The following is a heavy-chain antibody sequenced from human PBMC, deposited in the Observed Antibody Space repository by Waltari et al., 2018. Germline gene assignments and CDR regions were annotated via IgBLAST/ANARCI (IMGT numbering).Heavy chain of an antibody. CDR1: GDSIRSSNSY. V-gene: IGHV4-39*07. Sequence: QLQLQESGPGLVKPSETLSLTCTVSGDSIRSSNSYWGWLRQPPGKGLEWIGTIYYTGSTYYNPSLKSRVTISVDTSKNQFSLKLSSVTAADTAVYYCARVSLRFLEWYGEFDYWGQGTLVTVSS. CDR2: IYYTGST. J-gene: IGHJ4*02. CDR3: ARVSLRFLEWYGEFDY. D-gene: IGHD3-3*01.